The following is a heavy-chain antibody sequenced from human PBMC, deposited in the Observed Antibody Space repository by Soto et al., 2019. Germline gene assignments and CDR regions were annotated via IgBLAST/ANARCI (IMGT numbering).Heavy chain of an antibody. CDR3: AGGYSYGKIDY. Sequence: PSETLSLTCTVSGGSISSSSYYWGWIRQPPGKGLEWIGSIYYSGSTYYNPSLKSRVTISVDTSKNQFSLKLSSVTAADTAVYYCAGGYSYGKIDYWGQGTLVTVSS. V-gene: IGHV4-39*01. CDR1: GGSISSSSYY. J-gene: IGHJ4*02. D-gene: IGHD5-18*01. CDR2: IYYSGST.